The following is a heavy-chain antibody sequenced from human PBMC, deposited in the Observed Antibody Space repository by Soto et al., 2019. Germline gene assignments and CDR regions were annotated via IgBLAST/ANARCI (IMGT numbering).Heavy chain of an antibody. CDR3: ARSMGRTYGGRQLWLVSRDILGY. J-gene: IGHJ4*02. D-gene: IGHD5-18*01. CDR1: GGSFSGYY. CDR2: INHSGST. Sequence: QVQLQQWGAGLLKPSETLSLTCAVYGGSFSGYYWSWIRQPPGKGLEWIGEINHSGSTNYNPSLKSRVTISVDTSKNQFSLKLSSVTAADTAVYYCARSMGRTYGGRQLWLVSRDILGYWGQGTLVTVSS. V-gene: IGHV4-34*01.